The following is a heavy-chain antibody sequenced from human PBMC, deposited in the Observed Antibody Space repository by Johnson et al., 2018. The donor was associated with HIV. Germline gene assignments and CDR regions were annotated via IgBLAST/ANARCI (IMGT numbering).Heavy chain of an antibody. Sequence: QVQLVESGGGVVQPGRSLRLSCAASGFTFSSYAMHWVRQAPGKGLEWVAVISYDGSNKYYADSVRGRFTISRDNSKNTLYLQMNSLRAEDTALYYCARGGYCTGGVCWGDAFDIWGQGTMVTVSS. CDR2: ISYDGSNK. CDR1: GFTFSSYA. V-gene: IGHV3-30*04. J-gene: IGHJ3*02. CDR3: ARGGYCTGGVCWGDAFDI. D-gene: IGHD2-8*02.